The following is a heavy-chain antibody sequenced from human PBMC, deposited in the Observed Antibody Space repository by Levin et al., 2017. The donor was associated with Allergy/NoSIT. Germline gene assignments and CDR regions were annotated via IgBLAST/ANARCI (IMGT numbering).Heavy chain of an antibody. Sequence: ASVKVSCKTSGFNFNLYGIIWVRQAPGQGLEWMGWISGHNGKTDYAQKFQGRVSMTTDTSTSTAYMELRNLRSDDTAMFCCARVFYFDSSGYYDPWGQGTLVTVSS. V-gene: IGHV1-18*01. CDR3: ARVFYFDSSGYYDP. CDR2: ISGHNGKT. D-gene: IGHD3-22*01. CDR1: GFNFNLYG. J-gene: IGHJ5*02.